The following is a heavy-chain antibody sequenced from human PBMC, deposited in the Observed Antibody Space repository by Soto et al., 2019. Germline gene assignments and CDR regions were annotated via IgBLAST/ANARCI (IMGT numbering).Heavy chain of an antibody. CDR1: GASVGRDDYY. Sequence: ASETLSLTCTVSGASVGRDDYYWSWIRQQPGKGLECIGYIYYSGNTNYNPSLKSRLTITVDTSKNQFSLQLRSVTAADTAVYYCARTWIGSPFDFWGQGSLVTVSS. CDR2: IYYSGNT. D-gene: IGHD5-12*01. V-gene: IGHV4-31*03. CDR3: ARTWIGSPFDF. J-gene: IGHJ4*02.